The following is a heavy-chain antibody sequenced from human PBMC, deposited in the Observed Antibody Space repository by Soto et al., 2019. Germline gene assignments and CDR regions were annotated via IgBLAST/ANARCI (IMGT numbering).Heavy chain of an antibody. CDR3: AREGANYDFRKPYYYGMDV. Sequence: SQTLSLTCAISGDSVSSNSAAWNWIMQSPSRGLEWLGRTYYRSKWYNDYAVSVKSRITINPDTSKNQFSLQLNSVTPEDTAVYYCAREGANYDFRKPYYYGMDVWGQGTTVTVSS. D-gene: IGHD3-3*01. CDR1: GDSVSSNSAA. V-gene: IGHV6-1*01. J-gene: IGHJ6*02. CDR2: TYYRSKWYN.